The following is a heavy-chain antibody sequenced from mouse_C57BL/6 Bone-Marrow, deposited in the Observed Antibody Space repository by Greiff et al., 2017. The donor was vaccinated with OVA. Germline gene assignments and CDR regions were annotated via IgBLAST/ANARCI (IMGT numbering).Heavy chain of an antibody. CDR1: GYTFTSYW. V-gene: IGHV1-50*01. CDR2: IDPSDSYT. CDR3: ARATECLWFAY. D-gene: IGHD6-1*01. Sequence: VQLQQPGAELVKPGASVKLSCKASGYTFTSYWMQWVKQRPGQGLEWIGEIDPSDSYTNYNQKLKGKATLTVDTSSSTAYMQLNRLRSEYSAVYNCARATECLWFAYWGRGNLVTVTA. J-gene: IGHJ3*01.